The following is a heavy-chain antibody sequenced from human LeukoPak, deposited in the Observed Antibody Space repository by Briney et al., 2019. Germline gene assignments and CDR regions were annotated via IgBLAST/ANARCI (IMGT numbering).Heavy chain of an antibody. Sequence: GGSLRLSCAASGFTFDDYAMHWVRQAPGKGLEWVSSISWNSGSIGYADSVKGRFTISRDNAKNSLYLQMNSLRAEDTALYYCAKDRGAVAGLFDYWGQGTLVTVSS. CDR2: ISWNSGSI. D-gene: IGHD6-19*01. J-gene: IGHJ4*02. CDR3: AKDRGAVAGLFDY. V-gene: IGHV3-9*01. CDR1: GFTFDDYA.